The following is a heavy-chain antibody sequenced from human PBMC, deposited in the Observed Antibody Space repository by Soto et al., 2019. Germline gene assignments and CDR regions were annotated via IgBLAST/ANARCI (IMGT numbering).Heavy chain of an antibody. Sequence: GSLRLSCAASGFTFRNYAMHWVREAAGKGLEWVALTSYDGNNEYYTDSVKGRFTISRDNSKNTLFLKMNSPRPEDTAVYYCAKDKGVFNWATSYFDYWGQGAMVTVS. CDR2: TSYDGNNE. CDR3: AKDKGVFNWATSYFDY. V-gene: IGHV3-30*18. CDR1: GFTFRNYA. J-gene: IGHJ4*02. D-gene: IGHD1-1*01.